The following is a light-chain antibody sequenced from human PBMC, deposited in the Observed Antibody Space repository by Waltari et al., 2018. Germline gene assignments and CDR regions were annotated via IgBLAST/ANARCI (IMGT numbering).Light chain of an antibody. CDR1: SGDVGGYNY. Sequence: QSVLTQPASVSGSPGQSITISCTGTSGDVGGYNYVSWYQHHPGKAPKLIIYDVTVRPSGISKRFSGSKSGNTASLTISGRQAEDEADFYCSSYTSSNTQYVFGTGTKVTVL. CDR3: SSYTSSNTQYV. J-gene: IGLJ1*01. V-gene: IGLV2-14*03. CDR2: DVT.